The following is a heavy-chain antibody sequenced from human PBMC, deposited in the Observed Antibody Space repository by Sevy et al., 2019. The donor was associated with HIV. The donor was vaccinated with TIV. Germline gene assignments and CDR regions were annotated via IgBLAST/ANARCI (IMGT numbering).Heavy chain of an antibody. J-gene: IGHJ5*02. D-gene: IGHD4-17*01. CDR1: GGSISSYY. Sequence: SETLSLTCTVSGGSISSYYWSWIRQPAGKGLEWIGCIYTSGSTNYNPSLKSRVTMSVDTSKNQFSLKLSSVTAADTAVYYCARDPTTVTSYWFDPWGQGTLVTVSS. V-gene: IGHV4-4*07. CDR3: ARDPTTVTSYWFDP. CDR2: IYTSGST.